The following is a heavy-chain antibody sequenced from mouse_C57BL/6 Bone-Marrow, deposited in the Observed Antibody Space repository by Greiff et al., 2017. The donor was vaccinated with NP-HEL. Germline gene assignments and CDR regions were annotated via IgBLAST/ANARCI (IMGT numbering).Heavy chain of an antibody. CDR1: GYTFTDYE. J-gene: IGHJ1*03. D-gene: IGHD1-1*01. Sequence: VQLQQSGAELVRPGASVTLSCKASGYTFTDYEMHWVKQTPVHGLEWIGAIDPETGGTAYNQKFKGKAILTADKSSSTAYMELRSLTSEDSAVYYCTRLDYYYGSSYVNWYFDVWGTGTTVTVSS. CDR2: IDPETGGT. CDR3: TRLDYYYGSSYVNWYFDV. V-gene: IGHV1-15*01.